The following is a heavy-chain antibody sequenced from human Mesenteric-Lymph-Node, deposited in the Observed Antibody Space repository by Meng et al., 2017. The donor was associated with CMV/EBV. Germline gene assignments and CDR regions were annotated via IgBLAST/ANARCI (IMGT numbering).Heavy chain of an antibody. CDR1: GYSISSRNW. CDR3: ARYLVAGTHPNH. Sequence: CVVSGYSISSRNWWGWIRQPPGKGLEWIGYIYYSGSTYYNPSLTSRVTMSVDTSKNQFSLKLSSVTAVDTAVYYCARYLVAGTHPNHWGQGTLVTVSS. V-gene: IGHV4-28*01. J-gene: IGHJ4*02. CDR2: IYYSGST. D-gene: IGHD6-19*01.